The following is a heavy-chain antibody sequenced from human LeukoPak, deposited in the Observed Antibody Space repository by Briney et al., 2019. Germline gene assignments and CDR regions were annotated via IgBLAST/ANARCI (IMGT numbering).Heavy chain of an antibody. CDR2: INQSGST. V-gene: IGHV4-34*01. J-gene: IGHJ4*02. Sequence: SETLSLTCTVYGGSFSGHYWSWIRQPPGKGLEWIGEINQSGSTNYNPSLKSRVTISVDTSKNQFSLRLSAVTAAETAVYYCARGYGPGSYYNYWGQGTLVTVSS. CDR3: ARGYGPGSYYNY. CDR1: GGSFSGHY. D-gene: IGHD3-10*01.